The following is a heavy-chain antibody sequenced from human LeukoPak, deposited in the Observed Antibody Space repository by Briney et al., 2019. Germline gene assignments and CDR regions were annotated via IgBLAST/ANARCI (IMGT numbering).Heavy chain of an antibody. CDR2: ISYEGGTQ. D-gene: IGHD5/OR15-5a*01. CDR3: AKEATPHVCTWYDL. CDR1: GVTLSPYG. J-gene: IGHJ5*02. Sequence: GRSLRLSCAASGVTLSPYGMHWVRQAPGKGLEWVAVISYEGGTQHYADSVKGRFIISRDNPRNTLYLQMNILRTEDTAVYYCAKEATPHVCTWYDLWGQGTQVIVSS. V-gene: IGHV3-30*18.